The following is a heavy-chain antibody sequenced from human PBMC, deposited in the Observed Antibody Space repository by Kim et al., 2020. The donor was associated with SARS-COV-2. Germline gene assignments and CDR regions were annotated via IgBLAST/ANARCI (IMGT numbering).Heavy chain of an antibody. CDR3: STGVTMVRGLITPVDY. J-gene: IGHJ4*02. D-gene: IGHD3-10*01. CDR2: IKSKTDGGTT. CDR1: GFTFSNAW. V-gene: IGHV3-15*01. Sequence: GGSLRLSCAASGFTFSNAWMSWVRQAPGKGLEWVGRIKSKTDGGTTHYAAYVKGRFTISRDDSKNTLYLQMNSLKTEDTAVYYCSTGVTMVRGLITPVDYWGQGTLVTVSS.